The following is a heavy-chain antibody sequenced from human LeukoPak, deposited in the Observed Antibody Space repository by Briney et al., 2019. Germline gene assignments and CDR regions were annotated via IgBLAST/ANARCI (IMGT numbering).Heavy chain of an antibody. CDR1: GFTFSSYS. D-gene: IGHD6-13*01. J-gene: IGHJ5*02. CDR3: AREEEQQLVHWFDP. CDR2: ISSSSSYI. Sequence: GGSLRLSCAASGFTFSSYSMNWVRQAPGKGLEWVSSISSSSSYIYYADSVKGRFTISRDNTKNTLYLQMNSLRAEDTAVYYCAREEEQQLVHWFDPWGQGTLVTVSS. V-gene: IGHV3-21*01.